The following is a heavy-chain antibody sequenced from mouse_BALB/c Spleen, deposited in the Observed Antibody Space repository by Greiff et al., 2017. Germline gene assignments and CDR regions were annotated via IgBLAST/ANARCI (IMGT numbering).Heavy chain of an antibody. D-gene: IGHD1-1*01. J-gene: IGHJ4*01. V-gene: IGHV1S137*01. CDR2: ISTYYGDA. Sequence: VQLQQSGAELVRPGVSVKISCKGSGYTFTDYAMHWVKQSHAKSLEWIGVISTYYGDASYNQKFKGKATMTVDKSSSTAYMELARLTSEDSAIYYCARNYGSSYDYAMDYWGQGTSVTVSS. CDR3: ARNYGSSYDYAMDY. CDR1: GYTFTDYA.